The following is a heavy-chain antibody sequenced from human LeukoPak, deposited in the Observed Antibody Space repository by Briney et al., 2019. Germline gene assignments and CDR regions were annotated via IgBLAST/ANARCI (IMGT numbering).Heavy chain of an antibody. CDR1: GYTFTSYY. V-gene: IGHV1-46*01. J-gene: IGHJ4*02. CDR2: INPSGGST. CDR3: ASIVECEPRDY. D-gene: IGHD2-15*01. Sequence: ASVKVSCKASGYTFTSYYMHWVRQAPGQGLEWMGIINPSGGSTSYAQKFQGRVTMTRDTSTSTVYMEVRSLRSEDTAVYYCASIVECEPRDYWGQGTLVTVSS.